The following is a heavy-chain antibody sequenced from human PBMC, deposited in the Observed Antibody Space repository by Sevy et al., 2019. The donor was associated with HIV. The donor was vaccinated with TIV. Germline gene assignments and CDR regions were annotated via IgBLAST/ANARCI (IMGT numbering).Heavy chain of an antibody. Sequence: GGSLRLSCAASGFTFSSYAMSWVRQTPGKGLEWVSGISGSGARTYYADSVKGRFTISRDSSTHTLYLQMNSLRAEDTAVYYCAKNRDTDYVWGSYRHVPYFDYRGQGTLVTVSS. D-gene: IGHD3-16*02. CDR2: ISGSGART. V-gene: IGHV3-23*01. J-gene: IGHJ4*02. CDR3: AKNRDTDYVWGSYRHVPYFDY. CDR1: GFTFSSYA.